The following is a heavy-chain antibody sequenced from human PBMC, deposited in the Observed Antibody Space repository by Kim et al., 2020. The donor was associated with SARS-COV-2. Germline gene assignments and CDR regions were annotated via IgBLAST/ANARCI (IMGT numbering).Heavy chain of an antibody. J-gene: IGHJ4*02. D-gene: IGHD2-2*01. CDR2: IKPDGIDK. CDR3: TRVSLMSYPDC. CDR1: GFPFSTYW. V-gene: IGHV3-7*03. Sequence: GGSLRLSCAASGFPFSTYWMNWVRQAPGKGLEWVANIKPDGIDKYYVDSVKGRFTISRDNAQNSLFLQMNSLSAEDTAVYYCTRVSLMSYPDCWGQGTLVTVSS.